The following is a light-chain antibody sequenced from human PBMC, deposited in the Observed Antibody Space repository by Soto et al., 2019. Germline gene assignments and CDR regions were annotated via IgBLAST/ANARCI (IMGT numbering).Light chain of an antibody. V-gene: IGKV3-20*01. Sequence: ALTQSTGSVSLSPGERASFSCRASQPVRNNYLAWYQQKPGKAPRLLIYDASSRATGIPDRFSGGGSGTDFTLTISRLEPEDFAVYYCQQFSSYPLTFGGGTKVDIK. CDR3: QQFSSYPLT. CDR2: DAS. J-gene: IGKJ4*01. CDR1: QPVRNNY.